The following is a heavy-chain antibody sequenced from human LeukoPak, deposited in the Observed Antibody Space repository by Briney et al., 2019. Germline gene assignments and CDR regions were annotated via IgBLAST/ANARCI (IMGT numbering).Heavy chain of an antibody. CDR1: GDSVSSNRVA. J-gene: IGHJ5*02. D-gene: IGHD6-13*01. CDR2: TYYRSKWYF. Sequence: SQTLSLTCAISGDSVSSNRVAWNWIRQSPSRGLEWLGRTYYRSKWYFNYAASVKTRITINPDTSKNQFSLQLKSVTPDDTAVYYCARGSRGAAADGINWFDPWGQGTLVTVSS. V-gene: IGHV6-1*01. CDR3: ARGSRGAAADGINWFDP.